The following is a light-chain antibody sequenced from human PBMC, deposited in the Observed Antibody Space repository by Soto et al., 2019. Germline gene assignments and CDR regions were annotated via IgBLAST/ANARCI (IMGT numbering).Light chain of an antibody. J-gene: IGLJ3*02. CDR3: AAWADSLNGWV. CDR1: SSNIGSNT. V-gene: IGLV1-44*01. Sequence: QSVLTQPPSASGTPGQRVTISCSGSSSNIGSNTVNWYQQLPGTAPKLLIYSNKQRPSGVPDRFSGSKSGTSASLAISGLQSEDDADYYCAAWADSLNGWVFGGGTKLTVL. CDR2: SNK.